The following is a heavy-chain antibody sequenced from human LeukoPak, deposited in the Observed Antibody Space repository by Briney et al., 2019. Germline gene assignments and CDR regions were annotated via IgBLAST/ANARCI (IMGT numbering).Heavy chain of an antibody. D-gene: IGHD4-17*01. CDR2: IKQDGSEK. J-gene: IGHJ4*02. Sequence: GGSLRLSCAASGVTFSSYWMSWVRQAPGKGLEWVANIKQDGSEKYYVDSVKGRFTISRDKAKNSLYLQMNSLRAEDTAVYYCARLLTVTTPYYFDYWGQGTLVTVSS. CDR3: ARLLTVTTPYYFDY. V-gene: IGHV3-7*04. CDR1: GVTFSSYW.